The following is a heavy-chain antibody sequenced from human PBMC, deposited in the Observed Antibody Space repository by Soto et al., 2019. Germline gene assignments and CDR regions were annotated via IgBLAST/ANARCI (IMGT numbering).Heavy chain of an antibody. CDR3: ARDARRGVVISFDY. Sequence: PSETLSLTCSVSGDSISRNYWGWIRQPPGKGLEWVGSISYSGSTFYNPSLKSRVTISMDTSKNHFSLRLSSVTAADTAVYYCARDARRGVVISFDYWGQGTLVTVSS. CDR2: ISYSGST. CDR1: GDSISRNY. J-gene: IGHJ4*02. D-gene: IGHD3-3*01. V-gene: IGHV4-59*01.